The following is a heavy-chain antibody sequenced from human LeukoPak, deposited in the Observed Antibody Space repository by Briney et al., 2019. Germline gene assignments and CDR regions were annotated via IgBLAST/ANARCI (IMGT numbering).Heavy chain of an antibody. CDR2: INPDGGNT. Sequence: ASVKVSCKASGYTFTSYYMHWVRQAPGQGLEWMGLINPDGGNTNYAQNFQGRVTLTRDTSTSTVYMELSSLRSEDTAIYYCARIRDGYNDAYDLWGQGTVVTVPS. D-gene: IGHD5-24*01. CDR3: ARIRDGYNDAYDL. J-gene: IGHJ3*01. CDR1: GYTFTSYY. V-gene: IGHV1-46*01.